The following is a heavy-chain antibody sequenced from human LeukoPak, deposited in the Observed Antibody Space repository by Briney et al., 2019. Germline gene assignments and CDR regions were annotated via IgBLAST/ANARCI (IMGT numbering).Heavy chain of an antibody. CDR3: ARDRGEAAVPYYFDS. J-gene: IGHJ4*02. Sequence: SETLSLTCTVSGGSISSSSYYWGWIRQPPGKGLEWIGSIYYSGSTYYNPSLKSRVTISVDTSKNQFSLKLSSVTAADTAVYYCARDRGEAAVPYYFDSWGQGTLVTVSS. CDR1: GGSISSSSYY. CDR2: IYYSGST. V-gene: IGHV4-39*07. D-gene: IGHD6-13*01.